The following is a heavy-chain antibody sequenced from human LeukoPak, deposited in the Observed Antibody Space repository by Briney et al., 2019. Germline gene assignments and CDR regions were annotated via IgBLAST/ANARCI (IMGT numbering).Heavy chain of an antibody. Sequence: GGSLRLSCAASGFTFSSYSMDWVRQAPGKGLEWVSYISGTSNTIYYADSVKGRFTISRDNSRNTLHLQMNSLRAEDTAVYSCAKASLRYFDWFSDSWGQGTLVTVSS. J-gene: IGHJ4*02. V-gene: IGHV3-48*01. CDR2: ISGTSNTI. D-gene: IGHD3-9*01. CDR1: GFTFSSYS. CDR3: AKASLRYFDWFSDS.